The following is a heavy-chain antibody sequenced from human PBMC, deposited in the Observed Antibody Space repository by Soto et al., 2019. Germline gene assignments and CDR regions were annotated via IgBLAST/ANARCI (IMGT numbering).Heavy chain of an antibody. D-gene: IGHD6-13*01. J-gene: IGHJ4*02. CDR1: GFTFSSFA. CDR2: VSYDGSDK. V-gene: IGHV3-30*18. CDR3: TKGHDSSNYYYFDH. Sequence: VQLVASGGGVVQPGKSLRLSCAASGFTFSSFAMHWVRQAPGKGLDWVAVVSYDGSDKYYADSVKGRFTISRDNYKNPLYLRINSLRPEDTAVYYCTKGHDSSNYYYFDHWGQGNLVTVAS.